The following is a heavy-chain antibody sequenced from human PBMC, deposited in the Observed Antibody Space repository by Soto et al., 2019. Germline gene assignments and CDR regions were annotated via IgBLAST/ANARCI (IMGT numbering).Heavy chain of an antibody. Sequence: GSLRLSCAASGFTFSSYSMNWVRQAPGKGLEWVSSISSSSSYIYYADSVKGRFTISRDNAKNSLYLQMNSLRAEDTAVYYCARDLGFYGMDVWGQGTTVTVSS. CDR3: ARDLGFYGMDV. CDR2: ISSSSSYI. D-gene: IGHD3-3*01. J-gene: IGHJ6*02. CDR1: GFTFSSYS. V-gene: IGHV3-21*01.